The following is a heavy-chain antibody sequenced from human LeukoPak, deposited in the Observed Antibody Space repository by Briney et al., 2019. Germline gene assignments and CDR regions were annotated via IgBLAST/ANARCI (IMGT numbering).Heavy chain of an antibody. D-gene: IGHD4-23*01. Sequence: GGSLRLSCAASGFTFSSYWMSWVRQAPGKGLEWVANIKQDGSEKYYVDSVKGRFTISRDNAKNSLYLQMNSLRAEDTAVYYCARTPVVTYYYYYGMDVWGQGTTVTVSS. CDR3: ARTPVVTYYYYYGMDV. J-gene: IGHJ6*02. V-gene: IGHV3-7*01. CDR1: GFTFSSYW. CDR2: IKQDGSEK.